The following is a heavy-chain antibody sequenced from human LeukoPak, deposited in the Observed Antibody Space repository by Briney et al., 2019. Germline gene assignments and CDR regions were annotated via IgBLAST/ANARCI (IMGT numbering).Heavy chain of an antibody. CDR1: GYTFTSYG. J-gene: IGHJ4*02. CDR2: ISAYNGNT. V-gene: IGHV1-18*01. D-gene: IGHD3-3*01. Sequence: GASVKVSCKASGYTFTSYGIRWVRQAPGQGLEWMGWISAYNGNTNYAQKLQGRVTMTTDTSTSTAYMELRSLRSDDTAGYYCARERSYYDCWSGYSPFYYWGQGTLVTVSS. CDR3: ARERSYYDCWSGYSPFYY.